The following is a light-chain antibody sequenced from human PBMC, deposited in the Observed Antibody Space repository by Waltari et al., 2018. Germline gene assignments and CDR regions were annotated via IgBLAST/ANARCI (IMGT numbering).Light chain of an antibody. CDR1: SGHSTYA. Sequence: QLVLTQSPSASASLGASVKLTCTLSSGHSTYAIAWHQQQPEKGPRYLMKLNTDGSNNEGDGIPDRFSCSSSGAERYLTISSLQSEDEADYYCQTWDTDSYVIFGGGTKLTVL. V-gene: IGLV4-69*01. J-gene: IGLJ2*01. CDR3: QTWDTDSYVI. CDR2: LNTDGSN.